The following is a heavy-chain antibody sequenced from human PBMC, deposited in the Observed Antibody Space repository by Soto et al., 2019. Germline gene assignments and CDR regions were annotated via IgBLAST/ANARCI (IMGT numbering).Heavy chain of an antibody. Sequence: SETLSLTCAVSGGSISSGGYSWSWIRQPPGKGLEWIGYIYHSGSTYYNPSLKSRVTISVDRSKNQFSLKLSSVTAADTAVYYCARDAPYSGSFFQHWGQGTLVTAPQ. CDR2: IYHSGST. D-gene: IGHD1-26*01. V-gene: IGHV4-30-2*01. CDR3: ARDAPYSGSFFQH. J-gene: IGHJ1*01. CDR1: GGSISSGGYS.